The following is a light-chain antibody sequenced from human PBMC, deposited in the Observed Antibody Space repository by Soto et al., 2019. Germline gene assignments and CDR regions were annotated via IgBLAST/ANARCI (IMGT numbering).Light chain of an antibody. V-gene: IGKV1-39*01. CDR1: QSISIY. Sequence: DIQMTQSPSSLSASVGDRVTITCRASQSISIYLNWYQQIPGEAPKLLIYAASSLQGGVPLRFSGGGSGTDFTLTISSLEPEDFAVYYCQQRRSWPATFGPGTKVDIK. CDR2: AAS. J-gene: IGKJ3*01. CDR3: QQRRSWPAT.